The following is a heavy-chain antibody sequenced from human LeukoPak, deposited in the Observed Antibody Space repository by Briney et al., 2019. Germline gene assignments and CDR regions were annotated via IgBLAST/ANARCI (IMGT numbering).Heavy chain of an antibody. CDR2: IKQDGSEK. V-gene: IGHV3-7*01. Sequence: GGSLRLSCAASGITFSSYWMSWVRQAPGKGLEWVANIKQDGSEKYYVDSVKGRFTISRDNAKNSLFLQMNSLRAEDTAVYYCARKDYYYDRGDQGWFDSWGQGILVTVSS. J-gene: IGHJ5*01. CDR3: ARKDYYYDRGDQGWFDS. CDR1: GITFSSYW. D-gene: IGHD3-22*01.